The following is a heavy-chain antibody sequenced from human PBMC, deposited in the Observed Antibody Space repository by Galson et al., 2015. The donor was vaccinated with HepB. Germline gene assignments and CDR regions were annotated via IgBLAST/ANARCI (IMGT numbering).Heavy chain of an antibody. V-gene: IGHV4-34*01. CDR1: GGSFSSDY. Sequence: TLSLTCDVYGGSFSSDYWAWIRQPPGKGLEWIGEINHRGSATYFPPLKSRLTISVDTSKNQFSLKLASVTAADTALYYCARRLPETSMMIDSWSQGTLVTVSS. CDR2: INHRGSA. CDR3: ARRLPETSMMIDS. D-gene: IGHD3-22*01. J-gene: IGHJ4*02.